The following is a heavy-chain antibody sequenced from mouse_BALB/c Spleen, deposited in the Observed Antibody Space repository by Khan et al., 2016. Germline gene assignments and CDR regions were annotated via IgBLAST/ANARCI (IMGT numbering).Heavy chain of an antibody. CDR1: GFDFSSYW. V-gene: IGHV4-1*02. CDR3: ARRDYYGLGAY. CDR2: INPESSTI. D-gene: IGHD1-2*01. J-gene: IGHJ3*01. Sequence: EVKLLESGGGLVQPGGSLKLSCAASGFDFSSYWMSWVRQAPGKGLEWIGEINPESSTINYTPSLKDKFIISRDNAKNTLYLQMSQVRSEDTALYYGARRDYYGLGAYWGQGTLVTGSA.